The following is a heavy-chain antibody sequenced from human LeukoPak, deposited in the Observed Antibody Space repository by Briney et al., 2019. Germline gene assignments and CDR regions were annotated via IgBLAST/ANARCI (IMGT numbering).Heavy chain of an antibody. D-gene: IGHD3-10*01. J-gene: IGHJ3*02. CDR1: GYTFTGYY. CDR3: ASGEGTDAFDI. Sequence: WASVKVSCKASGYTFTGYYIHWVRQAPGQGLEWMGWINPNSGGTNYAQKFQGRVSVTRDTSISTVYMELSRLTYDDTAVYYCASGEGTDAFDIWGQGTMVTVSS. V-gene: IGHV1-2*02. CDR2: INPNSGGT.